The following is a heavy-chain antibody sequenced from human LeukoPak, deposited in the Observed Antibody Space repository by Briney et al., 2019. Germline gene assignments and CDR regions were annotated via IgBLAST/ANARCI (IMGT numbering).Heavy chain of an antibody. D-gene: IGHD3-9*01. CDR3: ASIHYNVLRYFDWLRKAKGSFDY. CDR1: GGSISSSSYY. CDR2: IYYSGST. J-gene: IGHJ4*02. Sequence: SETLSLTCTVSGGSISSSSYYWGWIRQPPGEGLEWIGSIYYSGSTYYNPSLKSRVTISVDTSKNQFSLKLSSVTAADTAVYYCASIHYNVLRYFDWLRKAKGSFDYWGQGTLVTVSS. V-gene: IGHV4-39*07.